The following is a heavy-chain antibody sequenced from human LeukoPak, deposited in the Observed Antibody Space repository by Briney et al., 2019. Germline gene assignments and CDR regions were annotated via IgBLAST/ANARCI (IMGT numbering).Heavy chain of an antibody. CDR2: ITASSTTI. Sequence: PGGSLRLSCAASGFSFSNYEMNWVRQAPGKGLEWISYITASSTTIYYADSVKGRFTISRDNAKNSLYLQMNSLRAEDTAVYYCARAYYDILTGPELNAFDIWGQGTMVTVSS. J-gene: IGHJ3*02. D-gene: IGHD3-9*01. CDR3: ARAYYDILTGPELNAFDI. V-gene: IGHV3-48*03. CDR1: GFSFSNYE.